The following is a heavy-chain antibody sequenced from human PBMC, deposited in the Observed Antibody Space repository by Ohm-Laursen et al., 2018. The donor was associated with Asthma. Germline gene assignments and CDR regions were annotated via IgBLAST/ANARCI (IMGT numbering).Heavy chain of an antibody. CDR3: AKDYYDSSGYYIPDFDY. CDR1: GFTFSSYG. CDR2: ISYDGSNK. J-gene: IGHJ4*02. V-gene: IGHV3-30*18. D-gene: IGHD3-22*01. Sequence: SLRLSCAASGFTFSSYGMHWVRQAPGKGLEWVAVISYDGSNKYYADSVKGRFTISRDNSKNTLYLQMNSLRAEDTAVYYCAKDYYDSSGYYIPDFDYWGQGTLVTVSS.